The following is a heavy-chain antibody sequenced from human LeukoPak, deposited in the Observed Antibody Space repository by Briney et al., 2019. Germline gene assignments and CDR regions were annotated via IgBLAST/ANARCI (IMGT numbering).Heavy chain of an antibody. CDR3: ARVGYMVWDFDS. CDR1: GFDFSSYI. D-gene: IGHD3-10*01. V-gene: IGHV3-48*04. Sequence: GGSLRLSCAASGFDFSSYIMTWVRQAPGKGLEWISYIRSRNNTIYYADSVKGRFTISRDNAKNSLYLQMNSLRAEDTAVYYCARVGYMVWDFDSWGQGTLVTVSS. J-gene: IGHJ4*02. CDR2: IRSRNNTI.